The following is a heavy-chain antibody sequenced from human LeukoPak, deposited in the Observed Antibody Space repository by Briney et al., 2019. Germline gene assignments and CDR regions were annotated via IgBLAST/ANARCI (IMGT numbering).Heavy chain of an antibody. CDR3: ARTIAARQYYYYYYMDV. CDR2: ISAYNGNT. CDR1: GYTFTSYG. J-gene: IGHJ6*03. Sequence: ASVKVSCKASGYTFTSYGISWVRQAPGQGLEWMGWISAYNGNTNYAQKFQGRVTITADKSTSTAYMELSSLRSEDTAVYYCARTIAARQYYYYYYMDVWGKGTTVTVSS. V-gene: IGHV1-18*01. D-gene: IGHD6-6*01.